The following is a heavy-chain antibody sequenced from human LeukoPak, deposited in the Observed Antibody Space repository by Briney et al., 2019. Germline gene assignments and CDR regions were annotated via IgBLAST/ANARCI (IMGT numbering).Heavy chain of an antibody. Sequence: SETLSLTCTVSGGSISTYYWSWIRQPPGTGLEWIGYIYYSGSTNYNPSLKSRVTISVDTSKNQFSLKLSSVTTADTAVYYCARVKVPYSSGWLFDYWGQGTLVTVSS. D-gene: IGHD6-19*01. J-gene: IGHJ4*02. CDR1: GGSISTYY. CDR2: IYYSGST. V-gene: IGHV4-59*01. CDR3: ARVKVPYSSGWLFDY.